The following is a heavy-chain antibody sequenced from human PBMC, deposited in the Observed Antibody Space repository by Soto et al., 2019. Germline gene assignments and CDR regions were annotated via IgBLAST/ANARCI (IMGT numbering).Heavy chain of an antibody. CDR2: IYPSDSDT. J-gene: IGHJ4*02. CDR1: GSNLAGYW. D-gene: IGHD3-3*01. Sequence: PAESLNISFTGSGSNLAGYWIAWVRQMPGKGLELMGIIYPSDSDTRYRPSFQGQVTISADKSISSAYLQWSSLRASDTAMYYCARGGVSTRTFDYWGQGTPVTVSS. V-gene: IGHV5-51*01. CDR3: ARGGVSTRTFDY.